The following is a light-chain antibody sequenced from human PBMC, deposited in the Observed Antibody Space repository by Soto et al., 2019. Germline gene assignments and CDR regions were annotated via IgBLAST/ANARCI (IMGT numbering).Light chain of an antibody. V-gene: IGLV2-14*03. J-gene: IGLJ1*01. Sequence: QSALTQPASVSGSPGQSIAISCTGTSSDVGGYNYVSWYQQHPGKAPKLMIYDVSNRPSGVSDRFSGSKSGNTASLTISGLQAEDEADYYCSSHTTSSTRVFGTGTTVTV. CDR2: DVS. CDR3: SSHTTSSTRV. CDR1: SSDVGGYNY.